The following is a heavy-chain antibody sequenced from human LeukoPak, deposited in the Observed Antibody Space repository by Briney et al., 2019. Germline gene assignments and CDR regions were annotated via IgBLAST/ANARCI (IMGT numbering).Heavy chain of an antibody. J-gene: IGHJ5*02. V-gene: IGHV4-34*01. CDR3: ARTDTAMTLEQPHQVLNWFDP. CDR1: GGSFSGYY. CDR2: IYHSGST. D-gene: IGHD5-18*01. Sequence: SETLSLTCAVYGGSFSGYYWSWIRQPPGKGLEWIGYIYHSGSTYYNPSLKSRVTISVDRSKNQFSLKLSSVTAADTAVYYCARTDTAMTLEQPHQVLNWFDPWGQGTLVTVSS.